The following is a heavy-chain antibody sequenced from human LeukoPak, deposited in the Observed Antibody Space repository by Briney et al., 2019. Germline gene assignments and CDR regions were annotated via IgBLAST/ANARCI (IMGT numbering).Heavy chain of an antibody. CDR3: ARESGSYRSYYYYMDV. V-gene: IGHV4-59*01. CDR2: IYYSGST. Sequence: SETLSLTCTVSGGSISSYYWSWIRQPPGKGLEWIGYIYYSGSTNYNPSLKSRVTISVDTSKNQFSLKLSSVTAADTAVYYCARESGSYRSYYYYMDVWGKGTTVTVSS. J-gene: IGHJ6*03. D-gene: IGHD1-26*01. CDR1: GGSISSYY.